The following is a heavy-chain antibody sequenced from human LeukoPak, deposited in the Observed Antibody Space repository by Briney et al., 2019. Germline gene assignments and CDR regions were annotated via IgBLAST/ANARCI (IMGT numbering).Heavy chain of an antibody. D-gene: IGHD2-2*01. V-gene: IGHV4-59*01. Sequence: SETLSLTCTVSGGSISSYYWSWIRQPPGKGLEWIGYIYYSGSTNYNPSLKSRVTISVDTSKSQFSLKLSSVTAADTAVYYCARGILGCSSTSCSNWFDPWGQGTLVTVSS. CDR2: IYYSGST. CDR3: ARGILGCSSTSCSNWFDP. CDR1: GGSISSYY. J-gene: IGHJ5*02.